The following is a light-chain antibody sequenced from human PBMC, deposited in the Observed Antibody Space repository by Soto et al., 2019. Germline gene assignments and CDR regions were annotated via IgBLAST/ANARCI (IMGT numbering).Light chain of an antibody. V-gene: IGKV1-39*01. CDR1: QSISSY. CDR3: QQSYSTPHT. Sequence: DIQMTQSPSSLSASVGDIVTITFRASQSISSYLNWYQQKPGKAPKLLIYAASSLQSGVPSRFSGSGSGTDFTLTISSLQPEDFATYYCQQSYSTPHTFGGGTKVDIK. CDR2: AAS. J-gene: IGKJ4*01.